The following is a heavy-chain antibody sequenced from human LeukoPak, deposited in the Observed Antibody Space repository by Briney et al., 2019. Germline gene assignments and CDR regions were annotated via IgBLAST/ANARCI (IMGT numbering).Heavy chain of an antibody. CDR2: INPNSGGT. CDR1: GYTFTGYY. CDR3: ARGRGGSSSSTGDYYYYYYMDV. J-gene: IGHJ6*03. V-gene: IGHV1-2*06. D-gene: IGHD6-6*01. Sequence: ASVKVSCKASGYTFTGYYTHWVRQAPGQGLEWMGRINPNSGGTNYAQKFQGRVTMTRDTSISTAYMELSRLRSDDTAVYYCARGRGGSSSSTGDYYYYYYMDVWGKGTTVTVSS.